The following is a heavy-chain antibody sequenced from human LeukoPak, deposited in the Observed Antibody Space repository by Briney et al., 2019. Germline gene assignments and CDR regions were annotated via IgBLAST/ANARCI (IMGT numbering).Heavy chain of an antibody. D-gene: IGHD6-19*01. V-gene: IGHV3-33*08. J-gene: IGHJ4*02. CDR2: IWYDGSNK. CDR3: ARDPGIAVAGTYINYFDY. CDR1: GFTFSSYG. Sequence: GGSLRLSCAASGFTFSSYGMHWVRQAPGKGLEWVAVIWYDGSNKYYADSVKGRFTISRDNSKNTLYLQMDSLRAEDTAVYYCARDPGIAVAGTYINYFDYWGQGTLVTVSS.